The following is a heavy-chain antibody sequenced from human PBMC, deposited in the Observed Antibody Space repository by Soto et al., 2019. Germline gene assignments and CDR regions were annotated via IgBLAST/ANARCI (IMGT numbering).Heavy chain of an antibody. V-gene: IGHV4-59*01. CDR1: GGSISSYY. D-gene: IGHD6-19*01. Sequence: SETLSLTCTVSGGSISSYYWSWIRQPPGKGLEWIGYIYYSGSTNYNPSLKSRVTTSVDTSKNQFSLKLSSVTAADTAVYYCAGGAVSSGWYYYYYYMDVWGKGTTVTVSS. CDR2: IYYSGST. J-gene: IGHJ6*03. CDR3: AGGAVSSGWYYYYYYMDV.